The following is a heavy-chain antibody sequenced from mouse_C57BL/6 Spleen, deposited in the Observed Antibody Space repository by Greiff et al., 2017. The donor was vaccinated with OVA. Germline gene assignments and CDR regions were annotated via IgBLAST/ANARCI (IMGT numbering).Heavy chain of an antibody. CDR3: AKRGYYGWFAY. Sequence: VKLMESGPGLVAPSQSLSITCTVSGFSLTSYGVDWVRQPPGQGLEWLGVIWGGGSTNYNSAIMSRMGISKDNSKSQVFLTMNSLQADYTALYYCAKRGYYGWFAYWGQGTLVTVSA. CDR2: IWGGGST. D-gene: IGHD1-1*01. V-gene: IGHV2-9*01. J-gene: IGHJ3*01. CDR1: GFSLTSYG.